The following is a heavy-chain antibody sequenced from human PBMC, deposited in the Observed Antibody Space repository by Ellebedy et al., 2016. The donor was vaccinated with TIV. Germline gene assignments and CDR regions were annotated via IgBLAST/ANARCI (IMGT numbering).Heavy chain of an antibody. Sequence: ASVKVSXXASGYTFTGYYIHWVRQAPGQGLEWMGWINPNSGGTNYAQKFQGRVTMTRDTSISTAYMELSRLRSDDTAVYYCARDPSWLTFDYWGQGTLVTVSS. D-gene: IGHD6-19*01. J-gene: IGHJ4*02. V-gene: IGHV1-2*02. CDR3: ARDPSWLTFDY. CDR2: INPNSGGT. CDR1: GYTFTGYY.